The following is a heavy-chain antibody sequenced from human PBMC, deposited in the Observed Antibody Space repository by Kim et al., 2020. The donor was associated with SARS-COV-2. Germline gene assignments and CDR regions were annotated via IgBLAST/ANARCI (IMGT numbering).Heavy chain of an antibody. CDR1: GYTFTSYA. Sequence: ASVKVSCKASGYTFTSYAMHWVRQAPGQRLEWMGWINAGNGNTKYSQKFQGRVTITRDTSASTAYMELSSLRSEDTAVYYCARKTYYYDSSGYCFGYWGQGTLVTVSS. CDR2: INAGNGNT. CDR3: ARKTYYYDSSGYCFGY. V-gene: IGHV1-3*01. D-gene: IGHD3-22*01. J-gene: IGHJ4*02.